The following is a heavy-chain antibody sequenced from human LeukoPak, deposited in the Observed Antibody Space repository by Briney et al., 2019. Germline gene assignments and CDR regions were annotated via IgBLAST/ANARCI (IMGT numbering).Heavy chain of an antibody. J-gene: IGHJ4*02. CDR3: ARLQAGAPPVLGY. CDR2: IYYSGST. Sequence: PSETLSLTCTVSGGSISSYYWSWIRQPPGKGLEWIGYIYYSGSTNYNPSLKSRVTISVDTSKNQSSLKLSSVTAADTAVYYCARLQAGAPPVLGYWGQGTLVTVSS. D-gene: IGHD2-2*01. V-gene: IGHV4-59*01. CDR1: GGSISSYY.